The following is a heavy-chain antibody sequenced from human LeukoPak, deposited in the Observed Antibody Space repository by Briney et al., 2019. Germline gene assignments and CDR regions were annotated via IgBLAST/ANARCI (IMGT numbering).Heavy chain of an antibody. J-gene: IGHJ4*02. CDR1: GFTVSSNY. Sequence: GGSLRLSCAASGFTVSSNYMSWVRQAPGKGLEWVSVIYSGGSTYYADSVKGRLTISRDNAKNSLYLQMNSLRAEDTAVYYCTRDTSVSRSFSYWGQGTLVTVSS. V-gene: IGHV3-53*01. CDR3: TRDTSVSRSFSY. D-gene: IGHD2-8*01. CDR2: IYSGGST.